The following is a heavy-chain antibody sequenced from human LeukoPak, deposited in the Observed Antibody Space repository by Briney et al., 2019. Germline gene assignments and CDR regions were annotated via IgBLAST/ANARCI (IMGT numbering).Heavy chain of an antibody. CDR1: GFTFSSYW. V-gene: IGHV3-7*01. CDR3: ARQSARNWFDP. D-gene: IGHD3-3*01. CDR2: INQDGSGK. Sequence: GGSLRLSCAASGFTFSSYWMTWVRQAPGKGLEWVASINQDGSGKYYVDSVKGRFTISRDNTKNSLYLQMNTLRAEDTAVYYCARQSARNWFDPWGQGTLVTVSS. J-gene: IGHJ5*02.